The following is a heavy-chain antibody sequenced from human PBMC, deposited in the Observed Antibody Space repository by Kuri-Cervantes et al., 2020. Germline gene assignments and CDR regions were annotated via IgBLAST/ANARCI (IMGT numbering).Heavy chain of an antibody. CDR3: ARDDPGAIAVAETGNYYYYYGMDV. Sequence: LSLTCAASGFTVSSNYMSWVRQAPGKGLEWVSVIYSGGSTYYADSVKGRFTISRDNSKNTLYLQMNSLRAEDTAVYYCARDDPGAIAVAETGNYYYYYGMDVWGQGTTVTVSS. J-gene: IGHJ6*02. CDR1: GFTVSSNY. V-gene: IGHV3-53*01. D-gene: IGHD6-19*01. CDR2: IYSGGST.